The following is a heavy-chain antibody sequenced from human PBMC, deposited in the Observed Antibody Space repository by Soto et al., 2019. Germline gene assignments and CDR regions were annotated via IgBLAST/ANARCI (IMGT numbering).Heavy chain of an antibody. CDR1: GFTFSSYW. CDR3: ASGYCTNGVCPLVHY. J-gene: IGHJ4*02. CDR2: INSDGSST. V-gene: IGHV3-74*01. D-gene: IGHD2-8*01. Sequence: GGSLRLSCAASGFTFSSYWMHWVRQAPGKGLVWVSRINSDGSSTSYADSVKGRFTISRDNAKNTLYLQMNSLRAEDTAVYYCASGYCTNGVCPLVHYWGEGTLVTVSS.